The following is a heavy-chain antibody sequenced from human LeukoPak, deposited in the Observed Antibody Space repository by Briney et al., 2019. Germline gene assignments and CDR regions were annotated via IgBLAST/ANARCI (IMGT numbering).Heavy chain of an antibody. CDR3: AKDVLSYGYYGSSCWFDP. Sequence: GGSLRLSCAASGFTFSSYGMSWVRQAPGKGLEWVSAISGSGGSTYYADSVKGRFTISRDNSKNTLYLQMNSLRAEDTAVYYCAKDVLSYGYYGSSCWFDPWGQGTLVTVSS. D-gene: IGHD3-10*01. V-gene: IGHV3-23*01. CDR1: GFTFSSYG. CDR2: ISGSGGST. J-gene: IGHJ5*02.